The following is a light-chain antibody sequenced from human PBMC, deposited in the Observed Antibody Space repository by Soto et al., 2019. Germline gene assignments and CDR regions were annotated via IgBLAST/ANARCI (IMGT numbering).Light chain of an antibody. J-gene: IGLJ1*01. CDR3: FSFTTTIPHV. CDR1: SSDIGAYDY. Sequence: QYALTQPASLSGSPGQSITISCTGTSSDIGAYDYVSLFQQHPGKGPKRMISEVNNRPSGVSNRFSGSKSGNTAYLTISGLQVEDEAEYFCFSFTTTIPHVFGTGSKVTVL. V-gene: IGLV2-14*01. CDR2: EVN.